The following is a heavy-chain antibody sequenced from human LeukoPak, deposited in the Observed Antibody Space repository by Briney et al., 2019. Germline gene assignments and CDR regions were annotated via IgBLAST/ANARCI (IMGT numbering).Heavy chain of an antibody. CDR3: ARTRLGYCSSTSRYLDAFDI. Sequence: GGSLRLSCAASGFTFSDYYMSWIRQAPGKGLEWVSYISSSGSTIYYADSVKGRFTISRDNAKNSLYLQMNSLRAEDTAVYYCARTRLGYCSSTSRYLDAFDIWGQGTMVTVSS. CDR2: ISSSGSTI. CDR1: GFTFSDYY. V-gene: IGHV3-11*01. D-gene: IGHD2-2*01. J-gene: IGHJ3*02.